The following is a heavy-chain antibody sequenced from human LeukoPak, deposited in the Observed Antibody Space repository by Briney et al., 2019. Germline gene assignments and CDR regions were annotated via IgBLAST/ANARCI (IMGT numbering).Heavy chain of an antibody. D-gene: IGHD3-22*01. CDR3: ARDSSSSGYAPFDAFDI. J-gene: IGHJ3*02. Sequence: KTSETLSLTCTVSGGSISSYYWSWIRQPAGKGLEWIGRIYTCGSTNYNPSLKSRVTMSVDTSKNQFSLKLSSVTAADTAVYYCARDSSSSGYAPFDAFDIWGQGTMVTVSS. V-gene: IGHV4-4*07. CDR1: GGSISSYY. CDR2: IYTCGST.